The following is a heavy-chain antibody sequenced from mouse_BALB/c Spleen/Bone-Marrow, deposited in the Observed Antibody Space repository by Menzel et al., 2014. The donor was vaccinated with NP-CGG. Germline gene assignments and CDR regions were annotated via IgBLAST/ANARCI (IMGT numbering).Heavy chain of an antibody. V-gene: IGHV14-3*02. Sequence: VQLKESGAELVKPGAPVKLSCTASGFNIKDTYMHWVKQRPEQGLEWIGRIDPANGNTKYDPKFQGKATITADTSSNTAYLQLSSLTSEDTAVYYCAGLDLFAYWGQGTLVTVSA. D-gene: IGHD3-3*01. CDR2: IDPANGNT. J-gene: IGHJ3*01. CDR1: GFNIKDTY. CDR3: AGLDLFAY.